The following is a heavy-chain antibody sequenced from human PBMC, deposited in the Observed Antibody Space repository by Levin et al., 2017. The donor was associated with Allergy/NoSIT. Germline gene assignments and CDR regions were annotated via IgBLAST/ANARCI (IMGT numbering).Heavy chain of an antibody. D-gene: IGHD6-19*01. Sequence: QSGGSLRLSCAASGFTFSSYWMSWVRQAPGKGLEWVANIKQDGSGTYYVDSVKGRFTVSRDNAKNSLFLQMSSLRAEDTAVYYCAAGLYSGGWYPDYFDFWGQGTLVTVSP. J-gene: IGHJ4*02. CDR3: AAGLYSGGWYPDYFDF. CDR2: IKQDGSGT. CDR1: GFTFSSYW. V-gene: IGHV3-7*02.